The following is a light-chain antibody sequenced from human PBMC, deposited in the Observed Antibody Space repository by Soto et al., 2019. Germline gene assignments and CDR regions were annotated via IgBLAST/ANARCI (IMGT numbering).Light chain of an antibody. Sequence: DIPMTQSPSTLSASVGDRVTITCRASQSISSWLAWYQQKPGKAPKLLIYKASSLASGVPSRFSGSGSGTAFTLAISSLQPADFATYYCQQYNSYWTFGQGTKVEIK. CDR1: QSISSW. CDR2: KAS. V-gene: IGKV1-5*03. CDR3: QQYNSYWT. J-gene: IGKJ1*01.